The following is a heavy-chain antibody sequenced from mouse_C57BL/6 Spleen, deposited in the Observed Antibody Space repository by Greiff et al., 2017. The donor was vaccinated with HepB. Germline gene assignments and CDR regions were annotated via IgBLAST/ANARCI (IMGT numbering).Heavy chain of an antibody. Sequence: QVQLQQPGAELVRPGTSVKLSCKASGYTFTSYWMHWVKQRPGQGLEWIGVIDPSDSYTNYNQKFKGKATLTVDTSSSTAYMQLSSLTSEDSAVYYSARGRDYFDYWGQGTTLTVSS. CDR3: ARGRDYFDY. CDR1: GYTFTSYW. J-gene: IGHJ2*01. CDR2: IDPSDSYT. V-gene: IGHV1-59*01.